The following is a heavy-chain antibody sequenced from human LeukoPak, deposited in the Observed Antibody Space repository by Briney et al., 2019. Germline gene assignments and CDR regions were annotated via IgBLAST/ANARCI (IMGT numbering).Heavy chain of an antibody. Sequence: PSETLSLTCTVSGGSISNYYWNWIRQPPGKGLEWIGYIYYSGTTNYNPSLKSRVSMSVDTSKNQFSLKLSSVTAADTAVYYCARDVVVAATGWYNWFDPWGQGTLVTVSS. V-gene: IGHV4-59*12. J-gene: IGHJ5*02. CDR1: GGSISNYY. D-gene: IGHD2-15*01. CDR3: ARDVVVAATGWYNWFDP. CDR2: IYYSGTT.